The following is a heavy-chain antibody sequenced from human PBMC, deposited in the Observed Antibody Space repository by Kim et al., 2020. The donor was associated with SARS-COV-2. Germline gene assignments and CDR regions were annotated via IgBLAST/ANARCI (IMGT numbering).Heavy chain of an antibody. CDR3: ARMRGTVAGTQFVEY. D-gene: IGHD6-19*01. V-gene: IGHV4-39*01. Sequence: SESLSLTCTVSGGSISSTIYSWGWIRQPPGKTLEWIGSIFYSWRAYYNPSLRSRVTLSVDTSKNQVSLNLSSVTAADTAVYYCARMRGTVAGTQFVEYWGQGTLVTVSS. CDR1: GGSISSTIYS. CDR2: IFYSWRA. J-gene: IGHJ4*02.